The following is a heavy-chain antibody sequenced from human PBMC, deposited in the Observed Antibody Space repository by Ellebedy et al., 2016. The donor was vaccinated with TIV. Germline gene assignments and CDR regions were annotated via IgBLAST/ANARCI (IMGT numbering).Heavy chain of an antibody. CDR1: GFTFSSYG. CDR2: IWYDGSNK. CDR3: AREPMVRGVIRRGYAMDV. J-gene: IGHJ6*02. Sequence: GGSLRLXCAASGFTFSSYGMHWVRQAPGKGLEWVAVIWYDGSNKYYADSVKGRFTISRDNSKNTLYLQMSSLRAEDTAVYYCAREPMVRGVIRRGYAMDVWGQGTTVTASS. D-gene: IGHD3-10*01. V-gene: IGHV3-33*01.